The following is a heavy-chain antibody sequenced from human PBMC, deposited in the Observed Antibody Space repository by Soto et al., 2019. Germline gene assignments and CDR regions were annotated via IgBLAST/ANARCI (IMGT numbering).Heavy chain of an antibody. CDR2: IIPIFGTA. CDR3: TVTTFDYVWAPSYYYYGMDV. J-gene: IGHJ6*02. Sequence: QVQLVQSGAEVKKPGSSVKVSCKASGGTFSSYAISWVRQAPGQGLEWMGGIIPIFGTANYAQKFQGRVTSTADESXXTXYXXLSSLRSEDTAVYYSTVTTFDYVWAPSYYYYGMDVWGQGTTVTVSS. CDR1: GGTFSSYA. V-gene: IGHV1-69*12. D-gene: IGHD4-4*01.